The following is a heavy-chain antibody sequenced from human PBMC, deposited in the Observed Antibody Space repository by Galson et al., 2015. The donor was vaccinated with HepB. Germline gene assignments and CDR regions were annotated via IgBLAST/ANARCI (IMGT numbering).Heavy chain of an antibody. V-gene: IGHV3-48*03. CDR3: ARVGDSSGYFPFDY. CDR1: GFTFSSYE. Sequence: SLRLSCAASGFTFSSYEMNWVRQAPGKGLEWVSYISSSGSTIYYADSVKGRFTISRDNAKNSLYLQMNSLRAEDTAVYYCARVGDSSGYFPFDYWGQGTLVTVSS. J-gene: IGHJ4*02. D-gene: IGHD3-22*01. CDR2: ISSSGSTI.